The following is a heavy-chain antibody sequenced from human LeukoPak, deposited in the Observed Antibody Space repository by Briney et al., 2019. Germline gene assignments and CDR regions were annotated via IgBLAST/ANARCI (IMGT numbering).Heavy chain of an antibody. V-gene: IGHV1-46*01. CDR2: INPSGGST. J-gene: IGHJ4*02. CDR1: RYTFTSYY. CDR3: ARDLGSTPTDY. D-gene: IGHD2-15*01. Sequence: ASVKVSCKASRYTFTSYYMHWVRQAPGQGLEWMGIINPSGGSTSYAQKFQGRVTMTRDTSTSTVYMELSSLRSEDTAVYYCARDLGSTPTDYWGQGTLVTVSS.